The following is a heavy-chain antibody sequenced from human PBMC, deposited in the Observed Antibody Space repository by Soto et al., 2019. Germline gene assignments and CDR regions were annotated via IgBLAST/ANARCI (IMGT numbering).Heavy chain of an antibody. J-gene: IGHJ4*02. V-gene: IGHV1-69*13. D-gene: IGHD6-19*01. CDR3: ARGDHSSGWYQNDY. Sequence: SAKPSSKDSGVTLSSYSISWVQHAPGQGLEWMGGIIPIFGTANYAQKFQGRVTITADESTSTAYMELSSLRSEDTAVYYCARGDHSSGWYQNDYWGQGTLVTVSS. CDR1: GVTLSSYS. CDR2: IIPIFGTA.